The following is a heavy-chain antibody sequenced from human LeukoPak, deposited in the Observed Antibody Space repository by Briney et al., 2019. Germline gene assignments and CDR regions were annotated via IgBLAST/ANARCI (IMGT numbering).Heavy chain of an antibody. Sequence: GGSLRLSCTAPGLTFRRYWMNWVRQAPGKGLEWVANIKPDGSATSYVDSVKGRFTISRDNVKNSVYLQMNSLRAEDTAVYYCAGGCGWVFYSWGQGTLVTVSA. J-gene: IGHJ4*02. CDR2: IKPDGSAT. CDR3: AGGCGWVFYS. V-gene: IGHV3-7*04. D-gene: IGHD2-21*01. CDR1: GLTFRRYW.